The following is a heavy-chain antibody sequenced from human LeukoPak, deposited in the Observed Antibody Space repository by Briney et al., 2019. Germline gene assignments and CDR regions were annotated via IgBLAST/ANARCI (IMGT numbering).Heavy chain of an antibody. Sequence: ASLKVSCKPSGYPSSDYYIHSLQQAPGKSLEWMGRIDAADEETTYIETLQGRVTFTADTSTYTIYMELNSLTLADRAVYFCSRDHEERGPYLDLWGQGTQVIVSS. CDR1: GYPSSDYY. CDR3: SRDHEERGPYLDL. D-gene: IGHD3-10*01. CDR2: IDAADEET. V-gene: IGHV1-69-2*01. J-gene: IGHJ4*02.